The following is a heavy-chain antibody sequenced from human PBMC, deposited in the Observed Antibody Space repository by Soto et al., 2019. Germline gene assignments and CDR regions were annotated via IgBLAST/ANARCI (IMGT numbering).Heavy chain of an antibody. CDR1: GVTFSSYA. J-gene: IGHJ4*02. CDR3: AKDPLQMATISGHDY. D-gene: IGHD5-12*01. Sequence: GGSLRLSCAASGVTFSSYAMSWVRQAPGKGLEWVSAISGSGGSTYYADSVKGRFAISRDNSKNKLYLQMHSLRAEDTAVYYCAKDPLQMATISGHDYWGQGTLVTVSS. V-gene: IGHV3-23*01. CDR2: ISGSGGST.